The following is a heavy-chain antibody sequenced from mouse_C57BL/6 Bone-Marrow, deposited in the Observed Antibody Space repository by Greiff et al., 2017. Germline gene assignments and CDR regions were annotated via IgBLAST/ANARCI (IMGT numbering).Heavy chain of an antibody. Sequence: EVQGVESGGDLVKPGGSLKLSCAASGFTFSSYGMSWVRQTPDKRLEWVATISSGGSYTYYPDSVKGRFTISRDNANNTLYLQMSSLKSEDTAMYYGARQDYYGSSYINYWGQGTTLAVSS. CDR1: GFTFSSYG. D-gene: IGHD1-1*01. CDR3: ARQDYYGSSYINY. J-gene: IGHJ2*01. CDR2: ISSGGSYT. V-gene: IGHV5-6*01.